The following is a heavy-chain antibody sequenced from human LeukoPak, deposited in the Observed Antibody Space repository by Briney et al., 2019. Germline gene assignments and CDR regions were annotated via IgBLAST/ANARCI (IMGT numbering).Heavy chain of an antibody. Sequence: PSETLSLTCTVSGGSISSYYWSWIRQPPGKGLEWIGYISYSGSTNYNPSLKSRVTISVDTSKNQFSLKLSSVTAADTAVYYCARADPGQESYYYFDYWGQGPLVTVSS. CDR1: GGSISSYY. CDR2: ISYSGST. CDR3: ARADPGQESYYYFDY. D-gene: IGHD1-26*01. V-gene: IGHV4-59*01. J-gene: IGHJ4*02.